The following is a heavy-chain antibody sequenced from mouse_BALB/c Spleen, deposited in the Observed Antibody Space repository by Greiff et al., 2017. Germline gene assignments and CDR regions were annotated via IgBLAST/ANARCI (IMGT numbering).Heavy chain of an antibody. CDR2: IWGDGST. CDR1: GFSLTGYG. Sequence: QVQLKESGPGLVAPSQSLSITCTVSGFSLTGYGVNWVRQPPGKGLEWLGMIWGDGSTDYNSALKSRLSISKDNSKSQVFLKMNSLQTDDTARYYCARDQIYYRYDVGDYYAMDYWGQGTSVTVSS. D-gene: IGHD2-14*01. CDR3: ARDQIYYRYDVGDYYAMDY. V-gene: IGHV2-6-7*01. J-gene: IGHJ4*01.